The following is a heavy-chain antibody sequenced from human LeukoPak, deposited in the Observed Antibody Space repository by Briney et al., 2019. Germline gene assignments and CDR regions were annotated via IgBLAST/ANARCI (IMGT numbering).Heavy chain of an antibody. CDR3: ARALYYYDSSGPLPLK. D-gene: IGHD3-22*01. CDR1: GGSISSYY. J-gene: IGHJ4*02. V-gene: IGHV4-59*01. CDR2: IFYSGST. Sequence: PSETLSLTCTVSGGSISSYYWSWIRQPPGKGLEWIGYIFYSGSTNYNPSLKGRVTISVDTSKNQFSLNLSSVTAADMAVYYCARALYYYDSSGPLPLKWGQGTLVTVSS.